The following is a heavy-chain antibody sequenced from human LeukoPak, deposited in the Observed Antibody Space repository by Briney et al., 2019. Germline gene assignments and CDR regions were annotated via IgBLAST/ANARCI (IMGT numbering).Heavy chain of an antibody. D-gene: IGHD6-13*01. J-gene: IGHJ4*02. CDR3: ARGYSSPVPNFDY. V-gene: IGHV1-2*02. Sequence: ASVKVSCKASGYTFTDYYMHWVRQAPGQGLGWMGWINPNNGGSSYAQKFQGRVTMTRDTSITTSYMELPSLTSDDTAVCYCARGYSSPVPNFDYWGQGTLVTVSS. CDR2: INPNNGGS. CDR1: GYTFTDYY.